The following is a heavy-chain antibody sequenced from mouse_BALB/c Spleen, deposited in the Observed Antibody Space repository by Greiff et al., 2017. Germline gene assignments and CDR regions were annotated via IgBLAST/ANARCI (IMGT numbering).Heavy chain of an antibody. CDR2: INPSNGGT. V-gene: IGHV1S81*02. J-gene: IGHJ1*01. Sequence: QVQLQQSGAELVKPGASVKLSCKASGYTFTSYYMYWVKQRPGQGLEWIGEINPSNGGTNFNEKFKSKATLTVDKSSSTAYLQLSSLTSEDSAVYYCTRGYYEGYFDVWGAGTTVTVSS. CDR3: TRGYYEGYFDV. CDR1: GYTFTSYY. D-gene: IGHD2-4*01.